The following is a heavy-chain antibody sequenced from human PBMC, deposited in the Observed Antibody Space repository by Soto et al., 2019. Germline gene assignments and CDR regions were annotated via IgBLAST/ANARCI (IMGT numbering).Heavy chain of an antibody. CDR2: ISSSSSTI. CDR3: AREGYCSSTSCYTLYYGMDV. CDR1: GFTFSSYS. V-gene: IGHV3-48*02. J-gene: IGHJ6*02. D-gene: IGHD2-2*02. Sequence: GSLRLSCAASGFTFSSYSMNWVRQAPGKGLEWVSYISSSSSTIYYADSVKGRLTISRDNAKNSLYLQMNSLRDEDTAVYYCAREGYCSSTSCYTLYYGMDVWGQGTTVTVSS.